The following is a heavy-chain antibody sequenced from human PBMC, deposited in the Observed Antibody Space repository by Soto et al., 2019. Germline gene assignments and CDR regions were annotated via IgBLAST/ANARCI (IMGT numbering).Heavy chain of an antibody. CDR2: IGGGGST. CDR3: AKCGVRCRDDIDY. D-gene: IGHD2-15*01. J-gene: IGHJ4*02. V-gene: IGHV3-23*01. Sequence: GGSLRLSCAASGFTLSSCAMSWVRQAPGKGLEWVSVIGGGGSTYYADSVKGRFTISRDNSKNTLYLQMNSLRADDTAVYYCAKCGVRCRDDIDYWGQGTLVTVSS. CDR1: GFTLSSCA.